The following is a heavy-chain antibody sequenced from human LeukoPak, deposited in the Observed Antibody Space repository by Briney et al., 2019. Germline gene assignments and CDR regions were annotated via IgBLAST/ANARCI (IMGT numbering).Heavy chain of an antibody. Sequence: GESLRLSCAASGFSVNSYYMSWVRQAPGKGLEWVSAIFRDGSTSHADSVKGRFTISRDNSRNTVYLQMNSLRAEDTAVYYCARVDCSSTSCYIWFDPWGQGTLVTVSS. CDR2: IFRDGST. CDR1: GFSVNSYY. V-gene: IGHV3-53*01. D-gene: IGHD2-2*02. CDR3: ARVDCSSTSCYIWFDP. J-gene: IGHJ5*02.